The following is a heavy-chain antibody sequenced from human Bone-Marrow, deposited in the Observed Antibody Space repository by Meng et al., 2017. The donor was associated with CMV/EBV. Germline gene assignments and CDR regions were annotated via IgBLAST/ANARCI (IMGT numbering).Heavy chain of an antibody. CDR2: ISTGSIVA. CDR3: ARVSGRTSGDASDI. J-gene: IGHJ3*02. D-gene: IGHD1-26*01. Sequence: GESLKISCAPSGFTFSSYAMNWVRQAPGKGLEWVSVISTGSIVAYYTDSVKGRFTISRDDSHNLLHLQMNSLRAEDTAVYYCARVSGRTSGDASDIWGQGTMVTASS. CDR1: GFTFSSYA. V-gene: IGHV3-23*03.